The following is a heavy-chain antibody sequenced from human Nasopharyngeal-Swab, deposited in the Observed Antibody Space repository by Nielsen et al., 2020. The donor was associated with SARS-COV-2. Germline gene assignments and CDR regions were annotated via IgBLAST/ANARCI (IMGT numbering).Heavy chain of an antibody. J-gene: IGHJ3*02. CDR2: IIPIFGTA. D-gene: IGHD1-26*01. Sequence: SVKVSCKASGGTFSSYAISWVRQAPGQGLEWMGGIIPIFGTANYAQKLQGRVTMTTDTSTSTAYMELRSLRSDDTAVYYCARDLRVIVGANDAFDIWGQGTMVTVSS. CDR3: ARDLRVIVGANDAFDI. V-gene: IGHV1-69*05. CDR1: GGTFSSYA.